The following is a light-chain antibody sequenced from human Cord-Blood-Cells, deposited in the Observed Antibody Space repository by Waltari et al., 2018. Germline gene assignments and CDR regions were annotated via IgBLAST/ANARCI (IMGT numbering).Light chain of an antibody. V-gene: IGKV3-20*01. CDR3: QQYGSSMYT. CDR2: GAS. CDR1: QSVSSSD. J-gene: IGKJ2*01. Sequence: IVLTQSPGTLSLSPGERATLSCRASQSVSSSDVAWYQQRPGQAPRRLICGASSRATGIPDRFSGSGSGTDFTLTISRLEPEDFAVYYCQQYGSSMYTFGQGTKLEIK.